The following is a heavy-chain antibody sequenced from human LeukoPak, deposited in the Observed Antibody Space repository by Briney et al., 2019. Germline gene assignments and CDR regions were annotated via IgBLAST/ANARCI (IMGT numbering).Heavy chain of an antibody. D-gene: IGHD3-10*01. Sequence: GGSLRLSCAASGFTFSSCAMSWVRQAPGKGLEWVSAISGSGGSTYYADSVKGRFTISRDNSKNTLYLQMNSLRAEDTAVYYCAKEGRSITMVRGVIKDYWGQGTLVTVSS. CDR2: ISGSGGST. V-gene: IGHV3-23*01. CDR3: AKEGRSITMVRGVIKDY. CDR1: GFTFSSCA. J-gene: IGHJ4*02.